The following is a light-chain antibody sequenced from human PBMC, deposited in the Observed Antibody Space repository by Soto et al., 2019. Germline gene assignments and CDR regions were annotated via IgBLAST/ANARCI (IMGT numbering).Light chain of an antibody. Sequence: EIVMTQSPATLSVSPGARATLSCRASQSVRSNLAWHQQKRGQAPRLLIYAASTRATGVAARFSGSGSGTEFTLTISDLQAEDVAVYFCQHYDIWPLTFGGGTKVEIK. CDR1: QSVRSN. CDR3: QHYDIWPLT. CDR2: AAS. J-gene: IGKJ4*01. V-gene: IGKV3-15*01.